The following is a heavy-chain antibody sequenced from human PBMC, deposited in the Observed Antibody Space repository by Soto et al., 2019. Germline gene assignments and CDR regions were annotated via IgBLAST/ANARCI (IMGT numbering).Heavy chain of an antibody. V-gene: IGHV1-2*04. CDR3: ARGSEPGYSYGYWAFDI. CDR2: INPNSGGT. CDR1: GYTFTGYY. J-gene: IGHJ3*02. Sequence: ASVKVSCKASGYTFTGYYMHWVRQAPGQGLEWMGWINPNSGGTNYAQKFQGWVTMTRDTSISTAYMELSRLRSDDTAVYYCARGSEPGYSYGYWAFDIWGQGTMVTVSS. D-gene: IGHD5-18*01.